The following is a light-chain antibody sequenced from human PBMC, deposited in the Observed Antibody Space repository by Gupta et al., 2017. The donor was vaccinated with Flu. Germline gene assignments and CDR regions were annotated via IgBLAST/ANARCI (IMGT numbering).Light chain of an antibody. Sequence: QSALTQPRSVSGSPGQSVAISCTGTSSDVGAYNYVSWYQQHPGKAPKLIIYDVTKRPSGVPDRFTGSKSGNTASLTISGLQTEDEADYHCGSFGADSFFGGGTKLTVL. CDR3: GSFGADSF. CDR2: DVT. CDR1: SSDVGAYNY. V-gene: IGLV2-11*01. J-gene: IGLJ2*01.